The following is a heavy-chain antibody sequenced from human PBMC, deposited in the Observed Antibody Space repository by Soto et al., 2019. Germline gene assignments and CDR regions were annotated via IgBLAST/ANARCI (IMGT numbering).Heavy chain of an antibody. CDR2: ISPMFGAA. D-gene: IGHD1-1*01. V-gene: IGHV1-69*19. Sequence: QVQLVQSGAEMKKPGSSVKVSCQSSGGTFNTYAMNWVRQAPGQGPEWMGDISPMFGAANYAPKFQGRVSITADESRGKSYMQVSRLTSEDTALYFCAREVQVHNTACVYWGQGTRVTVSS. CDR3: AREVQVHNTACVY. CDR1: GGTFNTYA. J-gene: IGHJ4*02.